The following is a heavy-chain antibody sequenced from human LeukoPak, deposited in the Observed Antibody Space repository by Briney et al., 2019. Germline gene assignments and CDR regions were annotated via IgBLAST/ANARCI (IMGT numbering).Heavy chain of an antibody. CDR2: IIGSGGST. Sequence: PGGSLRLSCAASGFTFSSYAMSWVRQAPGKGLEWVSAIIGSGGSTYYADSVKGRFTISRDNSKNTLYLQMNSLRAEDTAVYYCAEAVAGQNYYYYGMDVWGQGTTVTVSS. CDR3: AEAVAGQNYYYYGMDV. J-gene: IGHJ6*02. V-gene: IGHV3-23*01. D-gene: IGHD6-19*01. CDR1: GFTFSSYA.